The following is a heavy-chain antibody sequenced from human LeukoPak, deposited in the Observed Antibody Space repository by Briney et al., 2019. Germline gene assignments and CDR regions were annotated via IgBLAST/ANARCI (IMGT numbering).Heavy chain of an antibody. Sequence: PGTSLRLSCAASGFTFSSFGMHWVRHAPGKGLEWVALISYDGNTAYYADSVRGRFTVSRDSSKTTVYLRMNSLRPEDTAVYHCAKDQSIAVTGTWDFWGQGTLVTVSS. CDR2: ISYDGNTA. J-gene: IGHJ4*02. D-gene: IGHD6-19*01. V-gene: IGHV3-30*18. CDR3: AKDQSIAVTGTWDF. CDR1: GFTFSSFG.